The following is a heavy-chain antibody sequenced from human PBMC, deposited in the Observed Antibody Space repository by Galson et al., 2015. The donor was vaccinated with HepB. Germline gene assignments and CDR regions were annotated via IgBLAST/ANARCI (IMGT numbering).Heavy chain of an antibody. V-gene: IGHV1-18*04. CDR1: GYTFSSYS. CDR2: ISAYDHYT. D-gene: IGHD2-15*01. Sequence: SVKVSCKASGYTFSSYSITWVRQAPGQGLEWMGWISAYDHYTNYAQKFQDRVTMTTDTSTSTAYMELRSLRSDDTAVYYCARGAIVVLVDATQNNGFDPWGQGTLVTVSS. CDR3: ARGAIVVLVDATQNNGFDP. J-gene: IGHJ5*02.